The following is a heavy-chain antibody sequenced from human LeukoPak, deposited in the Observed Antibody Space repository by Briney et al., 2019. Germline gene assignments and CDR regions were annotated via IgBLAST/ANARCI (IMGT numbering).Heavy chain of an antibody. V-gene: IGHV3-30*18. Sequence: PGGSLRLSCAASGFTFSSYGMHWVRQAPGKGLEWVAVISYDGSNKYYADSVKGRFTISRDNSKNTLYLQMNSLRAEDTAVYYCAKDGDYGDYLDYWGQGTLVTVSS. D-gene: IGHD4-17*01. CDR2: ISYDGSNK. CDR3: AKDGDYGDYLDY. CDR1: GFTFSSYG. J-gene: IGHJ4*02.